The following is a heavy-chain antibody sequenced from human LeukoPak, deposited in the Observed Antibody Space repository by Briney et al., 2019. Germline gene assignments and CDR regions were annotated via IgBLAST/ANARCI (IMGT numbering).Heavy chain of an antibody. V-gene: IGHV4-38-2*01. Sequence: PSETLSLTCAVSGYSISSGYYWGWIRQPPGKGLEWIGNIYHSGSTYYNPSLKSRVTISVDTSKNQFSLKLSSVTAADTAVYYCARPLPYYDSSGYSFDAFDIWGQGTMVTVSS. CDR1: GYSISSGYY. CDR2: IYHSGST. J-gene: IGHJ3*02. D-gene: IGHD3-22*01. CDR3: ARPLPYYDSSGYSFDAFDI.